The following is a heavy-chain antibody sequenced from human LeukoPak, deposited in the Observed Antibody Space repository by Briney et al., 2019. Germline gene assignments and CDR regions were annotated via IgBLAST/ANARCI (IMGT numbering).Heavy chain of an antibody. D-gene: IGHD1-7*01. CDR1: GGSINTSSHY. J-gene: IGHJ4*02. Sequence: SETLSLTCTVSGGSINTSSHYWGWIRQPPGKGLEWIGSIYYTGSTYFNPSLKSRVTISVDTSKNQFSLKLTSVTAVDTALYYCARHRNNWDYVGHFDFWGQGTLVTVSS. V-gene: IGHV4-39*01. CDR3: ARHRNNWDYVGHFDF. CDR2: IYYTGST.